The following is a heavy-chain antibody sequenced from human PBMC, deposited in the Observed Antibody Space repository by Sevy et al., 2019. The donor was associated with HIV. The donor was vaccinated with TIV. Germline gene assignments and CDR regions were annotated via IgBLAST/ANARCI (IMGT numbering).Heavy chain of an antibody. CDR3: ARDGGWYNYAPSDY. D-gene: IGHD1-1*01. V-gene: IGHV3-30*04. CDR2: ISYDGNKK. J-gene: IGHJ4*02. Sequence: GGSLRLSCAASGFAFSTHAMHWVRQAPGKGLEWVAVISYDGNKKYYADSVKGRFTISRDNSKNTLYLQMNSLRPEDTAVYYCARDGGWYNYAPSDYWGQGTLVTVSS. CDR1: GFAFSTHA.